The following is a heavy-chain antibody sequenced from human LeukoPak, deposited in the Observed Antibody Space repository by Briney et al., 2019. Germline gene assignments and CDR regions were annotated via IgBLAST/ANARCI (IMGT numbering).Heavy chain of an antibody. CDR1: GGSISSSNW. D-gene: IGHD6-13*01. CDR2: IYHSGST. CDR3: ARAVDSSSWYKAFDI. J-gene: IGHJ3*02. Sequence: SETLSLTCTDSGGSISSSNWWSWVRQPPGKGLEWIGEIYHSGSTNYNPSLKSRVTISVDKSKNQFSLKLSSVTAADTAVYYCARAVDSSSWYKAFDIWGQGTMVTVSS. V-gene: IGHV4-4*02.